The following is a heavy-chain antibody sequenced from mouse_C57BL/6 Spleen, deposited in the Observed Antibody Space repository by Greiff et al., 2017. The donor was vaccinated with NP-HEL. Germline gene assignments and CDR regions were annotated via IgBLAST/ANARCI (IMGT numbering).Heavy chain of an antibody. D-gene: IGHD1-1*01. J-gene: IGHJ2*01. V-gene: IGHV1-81*01. CDR1: GYTFTSYG. CDR3: ASRRASTTVVAGFDY. CDR2: IYPRSGNT. Sequence: QVQLQQSGAELARPGASVKLSCKASGYTFTSYGISWVKQRTGQGLEWIGEIYPRSGNTYYNEKFKGKATLTADKSSSTAYMELRSLTSEDSAVYFCASRRASTTVVAGFDYWGQGTTLTVSS.